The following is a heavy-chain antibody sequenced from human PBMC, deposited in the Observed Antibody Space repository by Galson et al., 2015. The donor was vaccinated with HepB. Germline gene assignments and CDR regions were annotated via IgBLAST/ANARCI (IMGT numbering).Heavy chain of an antibody. J-gene: IGHJ6*03. V-gene: IGHV7-4-1*02. CDR2: INTNTGNP. D-gene: IGHD3-10*01. Sequence: SVKVSCKASGYTFTSYAMNWVRQAPGQGLEWVGWINTNTGNPTYAQGFTGRFVFSLDTSVSTAYLQISSLKAEDTAVYYCARVNERDQSRSRGYYYYYMDVWGKGTTVTVSS. CDR3: ARVNERDQSRSRGYYYYYMDV. CDR1: GYTFTSYA.